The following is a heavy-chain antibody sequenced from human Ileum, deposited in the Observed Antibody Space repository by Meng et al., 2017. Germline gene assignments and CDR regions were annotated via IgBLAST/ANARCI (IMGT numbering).Heavy chain of an antibody. D-gene: IGHD3-22*01. Sequence: QVQLQQWGAGLLKPSETLSLTCAVYGGSFSGYYWSWIRQPPGKGPEWIGEINHSGSTNYNPSLKSRVTISVDTSKNQFSLKLSSVTAADTAVYYCSRTSYYDNSGYYPGWGQGTLVTVSS. J-gene: IGHJ4*02. V-gene: IGHV4-34*01. CDR2: INHSGST. CDR3: SRTSYYDNSGYYPG. CDR1: GGSFSGYY.